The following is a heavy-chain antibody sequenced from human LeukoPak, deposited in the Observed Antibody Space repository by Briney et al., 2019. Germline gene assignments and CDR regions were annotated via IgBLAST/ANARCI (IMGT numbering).Heavy chain of an antibody. CDR1: GFTFSSDG. Sequence: GGSLRLSCAASGFTFSSDGMHWVRQPPGKGLEWGAFIRSEGSNKYYADSVKGRFTISRDNSKNTLYLQMNSLSAEDTAVYYCAKTLLRFLEYQFDYWGQGTLVTVSS. D-gene: IGHD3-3*01. CDR3: AKTLLRFLEYQFDY. J-gene: IGHJ4*02. V-gene: IGHV3-30*02. CDR2: IRSEGSNK.